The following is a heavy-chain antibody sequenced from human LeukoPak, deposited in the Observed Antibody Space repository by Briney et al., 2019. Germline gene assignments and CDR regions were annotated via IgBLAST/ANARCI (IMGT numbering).Heavy chain of an antibody. J-gene: IGHJ3*02. D-gene: IGHD4-23*01. Sequence: SETLSLTCTVSGGSISGSFYYWSWIRQPPGKGLEWIGYIYYSGSTHYNPSLKSRVTISVDTSKNQFSLKLSSVTAADTAVYYCAREGTTVVTPSHAFDIWGQGTMVTVSS. CDR2: IYYSGST. V-gene: IGHV4-61*01. CDR1: GGSISGSFYY. CDR3: AREGTTVVTPSHAFDI.